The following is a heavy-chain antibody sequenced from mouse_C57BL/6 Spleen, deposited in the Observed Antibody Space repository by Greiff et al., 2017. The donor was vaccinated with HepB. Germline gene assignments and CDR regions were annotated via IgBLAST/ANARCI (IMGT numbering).Heavy chain of an antibody. Sequence: VQLQQSGPELVKPGASVKISCKASGYAFSSSWMNWVKQRPGKGLEWIGRIYPGDGDTNYNGKFKGKATLTADKSSSTAYMQLSSLTSEDSAVYFCARSGFTTGWNYFDYWGQGTTLTVSS. J-gene: IGHJ2*01. CDR2: IYPGDGDT. CDR3: ARSGFTTGWNYFDY. CDR1: GYAFSSSW. D-gene: IGHD1-1*01. V-gene: IGHV1-82*01.